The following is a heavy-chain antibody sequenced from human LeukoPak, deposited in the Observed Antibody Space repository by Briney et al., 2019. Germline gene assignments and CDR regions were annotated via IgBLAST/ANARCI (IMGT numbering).Heavy chain of an antibody. D-gene: IGHD1-26*01. Sequence: ASVKVSCKASGYTFTSYDINWVRQATGQGLEWMGWMNPISGKTGYAQKFQGRVTMTRNTSISTAYMELSSLGFEDTAVYYCARYQYSGNYYEDAFDIWGQGTMVTVSS. CDR2: MNPISGKT. CDR3: ARYQYSGNYYEDAFDI. V-gene: IGHV1-8*01. CDR1: GYTFTSYD. J-gene: IGHJ3*02.